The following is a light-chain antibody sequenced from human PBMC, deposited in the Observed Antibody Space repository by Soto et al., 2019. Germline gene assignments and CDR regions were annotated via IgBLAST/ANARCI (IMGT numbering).Light chain of an antibody. Sequence: EMVMTQSPATLSVPPGERATLSCRASQSVSNNLAWHQQKPGQTPRLLIYDPSTRATGIPAMFGGSGSGTEFTLTISSLQSEDVAVYYCQQYNKWPPYTFGQGTKLEIK. V-gene: IGKV3-15*01. J-gene: IGKJ2*01. CDR2: DPS. CDR3: QQYNKWPPYT. CDR1: QSVSNN.